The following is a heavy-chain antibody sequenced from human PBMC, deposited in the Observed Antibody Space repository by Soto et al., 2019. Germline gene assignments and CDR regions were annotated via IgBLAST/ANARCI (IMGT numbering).Heavy chain of an antibody. Sequence: QLQLQESGSGLVKPSQTLSLMCDVSGGSITRGGYSWSWIRQLPGKGLEWLGYIYDNGNTYYNASXKRXVTISVDRSKNQFSLNLTSVTAADTAVYYCARWSPLYGMDVWGQGATVTVSS. CDR3: ARWSPLYGMDV. CDR2: IYDNGNT. V-gene: IGHV4-30-2*01. CDR1: GGSITRGGYS. D-gene: IGHD3-3*01. J-gene: IGHJ6*02.